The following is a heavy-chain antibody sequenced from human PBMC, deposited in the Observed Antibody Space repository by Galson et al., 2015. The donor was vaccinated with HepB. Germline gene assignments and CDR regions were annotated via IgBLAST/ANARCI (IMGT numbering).Heavy chain of an antibody. J-gene: IGHJ4*02. CDR2: INSDGSST. V-gene: IGHV3-74*01. Sequence: SLRLSCAASGFTFSSYWMHWVRQAPGKGLVWVSRINSDGSSTSYADSVKGRFTISRDNAKSTLYLQLNSLRAEDTAVYYCATFDFWRGFQVWGQGTLVIVSS. CDR3: ATFDFWRGFQV. CDR1: GFTFSSYW. D-gene: IGHD3-3*01.